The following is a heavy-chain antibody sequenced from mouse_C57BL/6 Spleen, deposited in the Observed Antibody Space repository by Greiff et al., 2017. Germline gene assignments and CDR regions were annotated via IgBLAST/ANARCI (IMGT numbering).Heavy chain of an antibody. V-gene: IGHV7-3*01. CDR3: SRWGGGGDYFDY. CDR2: IRNKANGYTT. Sequence: DVKLVESGGGLVQPGGSLSLSCAASGFTFTDYYMSWVRQPPGKALEWLGFIRNKANGYTTEYSESVKGRFTISRDNSQCILYLQMNALGAEDSATYYCSRWGGGGDYFDYWGQGTTLTVSS. J-gene: IGHJ2*01. CDR1: GFTFTDYY.